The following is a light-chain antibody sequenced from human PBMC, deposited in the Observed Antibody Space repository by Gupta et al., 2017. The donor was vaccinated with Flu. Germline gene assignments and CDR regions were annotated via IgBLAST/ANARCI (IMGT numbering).Light chain of an antibody. CDR1: SSDVGAYNY. Sequence: TSSDVGAYNYVSWYQQHPGKAPKLMIYEVSERPSGVPDRFSGSKSGNKASLTVSGLQAEDEADYYCSSYAGSNNLVFGGGTKLTVL. V-gene: IGLV2-8*01. J-gene: IGLJ2*01. CDR3: SSYAGSNNLV. CDR2: EVS.